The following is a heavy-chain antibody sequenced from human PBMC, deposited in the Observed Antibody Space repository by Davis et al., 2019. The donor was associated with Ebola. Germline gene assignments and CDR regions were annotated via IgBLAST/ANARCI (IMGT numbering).Heavy chain of an antibody. CDR3: ARGDFHGGTYWYFDL. CDR2: IIHGGST. V-gene: IGHV4-34*01. CDR1: DDSIDIYS. Sequence: SETLSLTCTVSDDSIDIYSWSWIRQPPGKGLEWIGEIIHGGSTNYNPSLESRVAVSVDTSKNQFSLNLNSVTAADTAVYYCARGDFHGGTYWYFDLWGRGTLVTVSS. J-gene: IGHJ2*01. D-gene: IGHD4-23*01.